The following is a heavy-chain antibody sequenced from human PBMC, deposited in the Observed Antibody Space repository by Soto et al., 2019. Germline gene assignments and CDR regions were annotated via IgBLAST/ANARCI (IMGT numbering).Heavy chain of an antibody. CDR3: ARAVEKLGGWFDP. J-gene: IGHJ5*02. D-gene: IGHD7-27*01. Sequence: GESLKISCAASGFTFSSYSMNWVRQAPGKGLEWVSSISSSSSYIYYADSVKGRFTISRDNAKNSLYLQMNSLRAEDTAVYYCARAVEKLGGWFDPWGQGTLVTVSS. CDR2: ISSSSSYI. CDR1: GFTFSSYS. V-gene: IGHV3-21*01.